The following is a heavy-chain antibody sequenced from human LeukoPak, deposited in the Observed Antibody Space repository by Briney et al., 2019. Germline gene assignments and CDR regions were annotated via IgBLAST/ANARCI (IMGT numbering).Heavy chain of an antibody. CDR1: GFFVSSGYY. V-gene: IGHV4-38-2*02. J-gene: IGHJ4*02. D-gene: IGHD2-21*02. CDR2: IYHRGTT. CDR3: ARSPRRVTATIYFDY. Sequence: SETLSLTCSVSGFFVSSGYYWGWIRQPPGKGLEWFGSIYHRGTTYYNPSLKSRVSMSVDTSKNQFSLKLTSVTAADTAVYYCARSPRRVTATIYFDYWGQGTLVTASS.